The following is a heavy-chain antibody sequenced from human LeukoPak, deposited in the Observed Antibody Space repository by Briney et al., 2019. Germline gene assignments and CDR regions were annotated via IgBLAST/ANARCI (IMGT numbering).Heavy chain of an antibody. J-gene: IGHJ4*02. CDR2: INHSGST. D-gene: IGHD3-3*01. V-gene: IGHV4-34*01. CDR3: AREQYDFSSGSNADY. Sequence: PSETLSLTCAVYGGSFSGYYWSWIRQPPGKGLEWIGEINHSGSTNYNPSLKSRVTISVDTSKNQFSLKLSSVTAADTAVYYCAREQYDFSSGSNADYWGQGTLVTVSS. CDR1: GGSFSGYY.